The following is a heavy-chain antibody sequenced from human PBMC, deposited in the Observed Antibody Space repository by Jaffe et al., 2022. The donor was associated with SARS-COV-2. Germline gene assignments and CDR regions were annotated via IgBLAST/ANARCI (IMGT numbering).Heavy chain of an antibody. CDR2: IYYSGST. J-gene: IGHJ4*02. Sequence: QVQLQESGPGLVKPSQTLSLTCTVSGGSISSGGYYWSWIRQHPGKGLEWIGYIYYSGSTYYNPSLKSRVTISVDTSKNQFSLKLSSVTAADTAVYYCATGDTAKGWTELFDYWGQGTLVTVSS. V-gene: IGHV4-31*03. CDR3: ATGDTAKGWTELFDY. D-gene: IGHD5-18*01. CDR1: GGSISSGGYY.